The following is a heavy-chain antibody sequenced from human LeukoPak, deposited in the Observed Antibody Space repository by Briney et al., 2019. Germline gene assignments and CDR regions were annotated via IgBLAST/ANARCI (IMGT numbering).Heavy chain of an antibody. CDR3: ATETIGRHYDY. Sequence: GGSLRLSCAASGFTFSSCGFNWVRQAPGKGLEWVSSIGPTGTDGYYADSVRGRFTISRDNAKNSMYLQMDSLRDEDTAVYYCATETIGRHYDYWGQGTLLTVSS. V-gene: IGHV3-21*01. D-gene: IGHD1-14*01. CDR1: GFTFSSCG. CDR2: IGPTGTDG. J-gene: IGHJ4*02.